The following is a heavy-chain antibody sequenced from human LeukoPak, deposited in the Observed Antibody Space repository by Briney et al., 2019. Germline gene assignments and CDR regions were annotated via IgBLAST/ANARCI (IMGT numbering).Heavy chain of an antibody. CDR1: GYTFTSYG. D-gene: IGHD2-21*01. V-gene: IGHV1-18*01. J-gene: IGHJ3*01. CDR3: ARRTPRCGGTCYDAFDV. Sequence: VASVKVSCTASGYTFTSYGISWVRQAPGQGLEWMGLMSPHNGHTEYAQNFQGRVTMTRDTSTGTAYMELRSLRSEDTAVYYCARRTPRCGGTCYDAFDVWGQGTMVTVSS. CDR2: MSPHNGHT.